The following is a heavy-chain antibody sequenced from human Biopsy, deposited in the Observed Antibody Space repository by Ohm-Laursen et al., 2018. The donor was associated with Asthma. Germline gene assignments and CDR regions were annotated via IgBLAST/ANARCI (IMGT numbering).Heavy chain of an antibody. Sequence: TLSLTCTVSGASITSSAYYWGWIRQPPGKGLEWIGSMYYGETTYYSPSLKSRVTISVNTSKNQFSLLLSSGTAADTAVYYCARHDHRWDTYADFWGQGTLVTVSS. J-gene: IGHJ4*02. CDR2: MYYGETT. CDR1: GASITSSAYY. D-gene: IGHD2-2*01. CDR3: ARHDHRWDTYADF. V-gene: IGHV4-39*01.